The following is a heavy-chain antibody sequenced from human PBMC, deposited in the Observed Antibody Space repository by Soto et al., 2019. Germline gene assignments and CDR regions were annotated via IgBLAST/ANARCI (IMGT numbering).Heavy chain of an antibody. Sequence: SETLSLTCTVSGGSISSSSYYWGWIRQPPGKGLEWIGSIYYSGSTYYNPSLKSRVTISVDTSKNQFSLKLSSVTAADTAVYYCARVGERAARPVWFDPWGQGTLVTVSS. CDR3: ARVGERAARPVWFDP. V-gene: IGHV4-39*07. J-gene: IGHJ5*02. CDR1: GGSISSSSYY. D-gene: IGHD6-6*01. CDR2: IYYSGST.